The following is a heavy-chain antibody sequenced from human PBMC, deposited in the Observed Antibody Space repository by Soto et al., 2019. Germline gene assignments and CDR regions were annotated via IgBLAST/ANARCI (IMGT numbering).Heavy chain of an antibody. CDR2: ISAYNGNT. J-gene: IGHJ4*02. CDR1: GYTFTSYG. CDR3: ALGYCSRGSCQSGCDY. D-gene: IGHD2-15*01. Sequence: APVKVSCKASGYTFTSYGISWVRQAPGQGLEWMGWISAYNGNTNYAQKLQGRVTMTTDTYTSTAYMELRRLRSDDTAVDYCALGYCSRGSCQSGCDYLGRGTLVAFSS. V-gene: IGHV1-18*01.